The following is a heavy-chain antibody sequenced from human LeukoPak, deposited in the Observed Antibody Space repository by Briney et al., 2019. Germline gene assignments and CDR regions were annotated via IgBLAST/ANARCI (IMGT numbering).Heavy chain of an antibody. CDR1: GFTFSSYS. V-gene: IGHV3-21*01. CDR3: ARAKDNTIFGVVIPY. Sequence: PAGSLRLSCAASGFTFSSYSMNWVRQAPGKVLEWVSSISSSISYIYYADSVNGRFTISTDNPKNSLYLQMNSLRAEDTAVYYCARAKDNTIFGVVIPYWGQGTLVTVSS. D-gene: IGHD3-3*01. CDR2: ISSSISYI. J-gene: IGHJ4*02.